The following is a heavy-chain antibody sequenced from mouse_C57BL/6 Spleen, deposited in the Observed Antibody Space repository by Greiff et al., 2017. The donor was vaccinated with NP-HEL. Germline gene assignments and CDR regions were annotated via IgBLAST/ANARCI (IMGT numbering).Heavy chain of an antibody. D-gene: IGHD1-1*01. J-gene: IGHJ2*01. Sequence: QVQLQQSGAELVRPGSSVKLSCKASGYTFTSYWMHWVKQRPIQGLEWIGNIDPSDSETHYNQKFKDKATLTVDKSSSTAYMQLSSLTSEDSAVYYCARDRSGKGNCDYWGQGTTLTVSS. CDR2: IDPSDSET. CDR3: ARDRSGKGNCDY. CDR1: GYTFTSYW. V-gene: IGHV1-52*01.